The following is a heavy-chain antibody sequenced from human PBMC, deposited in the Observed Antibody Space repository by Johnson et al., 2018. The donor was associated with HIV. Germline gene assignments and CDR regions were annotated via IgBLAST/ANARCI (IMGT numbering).Heavy chain of an antibody. CDR3: ARGDGYRRAFDI. D-gene: IGHD1-1*01. CDR2: IRYDGSNK. V-gene: IGHV3-33*01. J-gene: IGHJ3*02. CDR1: GFTFSNYG. Sequence: QVQLVESGGGVVQPGRSLRLSCTASGFTFSNYGMHWVRQAPGKGLEWVAFIRYDGSNKYYADSVKGRFTISRDNAKNSLYLQMNSLRAEDTAVYYCARGDGYRRAFDIWGQGTMVTVSS.